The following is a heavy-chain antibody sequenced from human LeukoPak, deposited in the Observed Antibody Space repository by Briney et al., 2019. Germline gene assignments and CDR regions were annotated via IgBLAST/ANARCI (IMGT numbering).Heavy chain of an antibody. V-gene: IGHV1-18*01. D-gene: IGHD3-3*01. CDR2: ISAYNGNT. J-gene: IGHJ6*03. CDR1: GYTFTSYG. Sequence: ASVKVSCKASGYTFTSYGISWVRRAPGQGLEWMGWISAYNGNTNYAQKLQGRVTMTTDTSTSTAYMELRSLRSDDTAVYYCARVIGPSITIFGVVIPGYYYYYMDVWGKGTTVTVSS. CDR3: ARVIGPSITIFGVVIPGYYYYYMDV.